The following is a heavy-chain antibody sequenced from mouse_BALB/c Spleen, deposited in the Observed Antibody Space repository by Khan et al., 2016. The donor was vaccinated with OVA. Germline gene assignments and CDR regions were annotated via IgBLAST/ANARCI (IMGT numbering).Heavy chain of an antibody. Sequence: QVQLKESGAELMKPGASVKISCKATGYTFRSYWMEWVKQRPGHGLEWIGEILPGTGSTNYNEKFKGKATFTADTSSNTAYMQLSSLTSADSAVYYCARPYYADYWGQGTTLTVSS. V-gene: IGHV1-9*01. CDR3: ARPYYADY. CDR2: ILPGTGST. J-gene: IGHJ2*01. D-gene: IGHD2-10*01. CDR1: GYTFRSYW.